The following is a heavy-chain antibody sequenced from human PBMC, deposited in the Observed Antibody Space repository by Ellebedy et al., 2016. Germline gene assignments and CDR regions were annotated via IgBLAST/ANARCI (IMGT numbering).Heavy chain of an antibody. CDR1: GYTFTSYG. CDR3: ASPGSGSYYY. V-gene: IGHV1-69*13. J-gene: IGHJ4*02. CDR2: IIPIFGTA. D-gene: IGHD3-10*01. Sequence: SVKVSCXASGYTFTSYGISWVRQAPGQGLEWMGGIIPIFGTANYAQKFQGRVTITADESTSTAYMELSSLRSEDTAVYYCASPGSGSYYYWGQGTLVTVSS.